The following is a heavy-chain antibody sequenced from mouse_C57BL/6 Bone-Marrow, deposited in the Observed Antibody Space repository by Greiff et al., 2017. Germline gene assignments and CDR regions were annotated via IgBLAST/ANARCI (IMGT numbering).Heavy chain of an antibody. Sequence: EVHLVESGGGLVKPGGSLKLSCAASGFTFSDYGMHWVRQAPEKGLEWVAYISSGSSTIYYADTVKGRFTISRDNAKNTLFLQMTSLRSEDTAMYYCASNDYEAWFAYWGQGTLGTVSA. CDR2: ISSGSSTI. CDR1: GFTFSDYG. J-gene: IGHJ3*01. CDR3: ASNDYEAWFAY. D-gene: IGHD2-4*01. V-gene: IGHV5-17*01.